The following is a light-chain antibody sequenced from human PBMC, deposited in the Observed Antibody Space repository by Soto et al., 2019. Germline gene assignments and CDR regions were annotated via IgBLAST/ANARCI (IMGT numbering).Light chain of an antibody. CDR1: QDISSY. CDR3: QQYYGFPRT. V-gene: IGKV1-8*01. J-gene: IGKJ1*01. CDR2: AAS. Sequence: AIRMTQSPSSLSASPGDRVTITCRASQDISSYLAWYQQKPGKAPKLLMYAASTLQSGVPSRFSGSGSGTDFTLTISFLQSEDFATYSGQQYYGFPRTFGQGTKVEIK.